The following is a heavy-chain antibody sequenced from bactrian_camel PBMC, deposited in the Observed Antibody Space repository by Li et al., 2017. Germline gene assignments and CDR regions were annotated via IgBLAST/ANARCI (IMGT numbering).Heavy chain of an antibody. D-gene: IGHD2*01. CDR1: GYVYTNKC. CDR2: IFNVAGNT. CDR3: AARPTYTGTCSQRGTYIH. J-gene: IGHJ4*01. Sequence: HVQLVESGGDSVQAGGSLRLSCVASGYVYTNKCMAWFRQVPGKEREGVAHIFNVAGNTVYDDSVKGRFTISRDGSGNILYLQMNSLRPDDTAMYYCAARPTYTGTCSQRGTYIHWGQGTQVTVS. V-gene: IGHV3S39*01.